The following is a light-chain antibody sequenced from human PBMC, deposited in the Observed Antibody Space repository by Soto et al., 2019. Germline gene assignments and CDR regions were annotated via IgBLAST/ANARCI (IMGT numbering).Light chain of an antibody. Sequence: EIMMTQSPATLSVSPGKRATLSCRASQSVSTNLAWYQQKPGQAPRLLIYGASSRAIGIPVRFSGSGSGTEFTLIIDSLQSEDFAVYYCQQYNNWPRTFGQGTKVDIK. CDR1: QSVSTN. J-gene: IGKJ1*01. CDR3: QQYNNWPRT. V-gene: IGKV3-15*01. CDR2: GAS.